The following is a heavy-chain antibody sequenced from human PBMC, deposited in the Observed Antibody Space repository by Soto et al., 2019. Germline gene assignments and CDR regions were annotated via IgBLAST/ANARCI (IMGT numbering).Heavy chain of an antibody. CDR1: GCTFSSYA. CDR3: ARDWRTDDYRRSSPAMVV. Sequence: QVQLLHSGAEVKKPGSSVKISCKASGCTFSSYAISWVRQAPGQGLEWMGGIIPIFGTANYAQKFQGRVTITADESMSTAYMELSSLSSEDMAVYYWARDWRTDDYRRSSPAMVVWGQVTTVTVS. V-gene: IGHV1-69*01. D-gene: IGHD5-12*01. CDR2: IIPIFGTA. J-gene: IGHJ6*02.